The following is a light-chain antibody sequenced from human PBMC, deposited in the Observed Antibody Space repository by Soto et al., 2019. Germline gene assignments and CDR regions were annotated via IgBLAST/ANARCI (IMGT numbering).Light chain of an antibody. J-gene: IGKJ3*01. CDR3: QESYSTLFT. Sequence: DIQMTQSPSSLSASVGDRVTITCRASQSIISYLNWYQQKPGKAPKLLIYAASSLQSGVPSRFSGSGSETDFTLTISSLQPEDFATYYCQESYSTLFTFGPGTKVDIK. CDR1: QSIISY. CDR2: AAS. V-gene: IGKV1-39*01.